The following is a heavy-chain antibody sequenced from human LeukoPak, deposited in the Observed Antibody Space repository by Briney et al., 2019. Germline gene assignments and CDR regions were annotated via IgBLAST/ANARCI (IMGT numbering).Heavy chain of an antibody. CDR3: ASSSYYDILTGYFPYYFDY. V-gene: IGHV4-30-2*01. D-gene: IGHD3-9*01. CDR1: GGSISSGGYS. Sequence: PSQTLSLTCAVSGGSISSGGYSWSWIRQPPGKGLEWIGYIYHSGSTYYNPSLESRVTISVDSSKNQFSLKLSSVTAADTAVYYCASSSYYDILTGYFPYYFDYWGQGTLATVSS. J-gene: IGHJ4*02. CDR2: IYHSGST.